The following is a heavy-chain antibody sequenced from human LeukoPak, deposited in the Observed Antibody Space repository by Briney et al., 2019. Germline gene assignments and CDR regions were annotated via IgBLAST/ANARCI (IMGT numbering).Heavy chain of an antibody. CDR1: GYTFTSYD. CDR2: MNPNSGNT. J-gene: IGHJ5*02. Sequence: ASVKVSCKASGYTFTSYDINWVRQASGQGLEWMGWMNPNSGNTGYAQRFQGRVTMSKDTSITTAYMELRNLRSEDTAIYYCVRSGFCSGATCSYQWSLGWFDPWGQGTSVIVSS. V-gene: IGHV1-8*01. CDR3: VRSGFCSGATCSYQWSLGWFDP. D-gene: IGHD2-15*01.